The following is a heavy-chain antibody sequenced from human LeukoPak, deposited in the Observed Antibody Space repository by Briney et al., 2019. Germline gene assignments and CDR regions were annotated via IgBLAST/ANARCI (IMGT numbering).Heavy chain of an antibody. Sequence: SETLSLTCTVSGGSISSSSYYWGWIRQPPGKGLEWIGTIYYSGSTYYNPSLKSRVTISVDTSKNQFSLKLSSVTAADTAVYYCARAFIVIVPSALDYWGQGTLVTVSS. D-gene: IGHD2/OR15-2a*01. CDR2: IYYSGST. CDR3: ARAFIVIVPSALDY. CDR1: GGSISSSSYY. J-gene: IGHJ4*02. V-gene: IGHV4-39*01.